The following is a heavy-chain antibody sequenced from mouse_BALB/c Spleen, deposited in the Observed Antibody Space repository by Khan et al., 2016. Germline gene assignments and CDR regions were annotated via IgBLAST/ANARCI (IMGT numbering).Heavy chain of an antibody. CDR3: ARGRSYYFDY. D-gene: IGHD1-1*01. CDR1: GYSITSDYA. J-gene: IGHJ2*01. V-gene: IGHV3-2*02. Sequence: EVQLQESGPGLVKPSQSLSLTCTVTGYSITSDYAWNWIRQFPGNKLEWMGHISYSDITTYNPSLKSRISITRNTTKNQFFLQLNSVTTKDTATYYCARGRSYYFDYWGQGTTLTVSS. CDR2: ISYSDIT.